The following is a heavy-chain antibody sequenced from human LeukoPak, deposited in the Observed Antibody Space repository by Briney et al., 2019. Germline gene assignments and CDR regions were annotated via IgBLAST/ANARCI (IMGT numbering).Heavy chain of an antibody. CDR1: GGSFNGYY. Sequence: SETLSLTCSVYGGSFNGYYWSWFRHSPGQGLEWIGEIHYSGATSYSPTLRGRVTISPGTSDNQFSLNMNPVTAADTALYYCARGILGVYYFDLWGRGTLVTVSS. CDR3: ARGILGVYYFDL. V-gene: IGHV4-34*01. J-gene: IGHJ2*01. D-gene: IGHD1-26*01. CDR2: IHYSGAT.